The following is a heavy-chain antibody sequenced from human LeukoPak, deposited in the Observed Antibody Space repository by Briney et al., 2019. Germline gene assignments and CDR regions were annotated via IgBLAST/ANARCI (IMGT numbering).Heavy chain of an antibody. CDR1: GFTFSSYA. J-gene: IGHJ4*02. CDR2: ISSNGGST. Sequence: PGGSLRLSCAASGFTFSSYAMHWVRQAPGKGPEYVSAISSNGGSTYYANSVKGRFTISRDNSKNTLYLQMGSLRAEDMAVYYCARPYYYGSGSYFPLDYWGPGTLVTVSS. CDR3: ARPYYYGSGSYFPLDY. V-gene: IGHV3-64*01. D-gene: IGHD3-10*01.